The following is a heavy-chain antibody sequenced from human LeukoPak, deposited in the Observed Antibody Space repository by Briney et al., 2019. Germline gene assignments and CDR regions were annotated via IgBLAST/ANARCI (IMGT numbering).Heavy chain of an antibody. D-gene: IGHD5-24*01. V-gene: IGHV4-59*08. CDR3: ARGGATLRWLQLPYYFDY. Sequence: SETLSLTCTVSGGSISSYYWSWIRQPPGKGLEWIGYIYYSGSTNYSPSLKSRVTISVDTSKNQFSLKLSSVTAADTAVYYCARGGATLRWLQLPYYFDYWGQGTLVTVSS. CDR1: GGSISSYY. J-gene: IGHJ4*02. CDR2: IYYSGST.